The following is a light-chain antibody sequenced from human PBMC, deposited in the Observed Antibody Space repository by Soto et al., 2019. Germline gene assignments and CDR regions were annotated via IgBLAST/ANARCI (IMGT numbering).Light chain of an antibody. CDR3: QSFDSSLPGPI. V-gene: IGLV1-40*01. CDR1: NSNIGADYG. J-gene: IGLJ2*01. Sequence: QSVLTQPPSVSGAPGQRVTISCTGSNSNIGADYGVHWYQRFPGTAPKLLISNYTNRPSGVPDRFSASRSGSSASLAITGLQSEDEADYYCQSFDSSLPGPILGVGTKLTVL. CDR2: NYT.